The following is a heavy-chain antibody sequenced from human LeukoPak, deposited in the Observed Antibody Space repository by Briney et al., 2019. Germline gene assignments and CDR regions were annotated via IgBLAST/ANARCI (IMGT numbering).Heavy chain of an antibody. D-gene: IGHD3-22*01. Sequence: ASVKVSFKASRGTFGSYGISWLRQAPGQGLEWLGGITPMFGAPKYAQKFQDRVAITTDVSTSTAYMELSRLRSEDTAVYYCAREITVIRGSRDAFNIWGQGTMVTVSS. CDR1: RGTFGSYG. CDR3: AREITVIRGSRDAFNI. CDR2: ITPMFGAP. J-gene: IGHJ3*02. V-gene: IGHV1-69*05.